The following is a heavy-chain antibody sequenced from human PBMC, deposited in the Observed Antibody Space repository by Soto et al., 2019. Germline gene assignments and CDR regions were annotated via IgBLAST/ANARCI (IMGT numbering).Heavy chain of an antibody. J-gene: IGHJ6*03. CDR2: ISGSGGST. CDR3: AKDGPPLRLLGAGYYYYYMDV. V-gene: IGHV3-23*01. CDR1: GFTFSSYA. Sequence: EVQLLESGGGLVQPGGSLRLSCAASGFTFSSYAMSWVRQAPGKGLEWVSAISGSGGSTYYADSVKGRFTISRDNSKNTLYLQLNSLRAEDTAVDYCAKDGPPLRLLGAGYYYYYMDVWGKGTTVTVSS. D-gene: IGHD3-16*01.